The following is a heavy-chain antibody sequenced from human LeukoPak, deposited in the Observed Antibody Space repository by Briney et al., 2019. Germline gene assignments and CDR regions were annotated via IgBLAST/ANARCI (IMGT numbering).Heavy chain of an antibody. CDR1: GGTFSSYA. CDR2: IIPIFGTA. J-gene: IGHJ3*02. CDR3: VRDRNGKSLHDAFDI. Sequence: ASVKVSCKASGGTFSSYAISWVRQAPGQGLEWMGGIIPIFGTANYAQKFQGRVTITADESTSTAYMELSSLRPEDTALYYCVRDRNGKSLHDAFDIWGQGTMVTVSS. V-gene: IGHV1-69*13. D-gene: IGHD5/OR15-5a*01.